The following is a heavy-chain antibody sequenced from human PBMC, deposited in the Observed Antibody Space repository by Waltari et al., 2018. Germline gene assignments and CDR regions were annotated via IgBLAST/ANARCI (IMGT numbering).Heavy chain of an antibody. CDR1: GYTFTGYY. D-gene: IGHD6-13*01. Sequence: QVQLVQSGAEVKKPGASVKVSCKASGYTFTGYYMHWVRQAPGQGLEWMGWINPNSGGTNYEQKFQGWVTMTRDTSIRTAYMELSRLRSDDTAVYYCARAMGSSWYYFDYWGQGTLVTVSS. J-gene: IGHJ4*02. CDR3: ARAMGSSWYYFDY. V-gene: IGHV1-2*04. CDR2: INPNSGGT.